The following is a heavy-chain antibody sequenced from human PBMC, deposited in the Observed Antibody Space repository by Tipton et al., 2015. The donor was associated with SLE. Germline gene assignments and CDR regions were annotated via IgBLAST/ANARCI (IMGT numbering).Heavy chain of an antibody. D-gene: IGHD1-14*01. CDR3: ARKGEYNVFYYYGMDV. Sequence: SLRLSCAASGFTFSSYQMHWVRQTPGKGLMWVSRIDGVGSSSTFAESVKGRFSMSRDNSKSTLYLQMNSLRVEDTAVYHCARKGEYNVFYYYGMDVWGQGTTVTVSS. V-gene: IGHV3-74*03. CDR1: GFTFSSYQ. J-gene: IGHJ6*02. CDR2: IDGVGSSS.